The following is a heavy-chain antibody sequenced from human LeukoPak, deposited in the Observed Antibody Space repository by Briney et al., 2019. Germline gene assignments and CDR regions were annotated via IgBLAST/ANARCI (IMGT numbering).Heavy chain of an antibody. Sequence: SGTLSLTCAVSGGSISSSNWWSWVRQPPGKGLEWIGEIYHSGSTNYNPSLKSRVTISVDKSKNQFSLKLSSVTAADTAVYNCAGFGRYSGSYFNWFDPWGQGTLVTVST. CDR3: AGFGRYSGSYFNWFDP. CDR1: GGSISSSNW. V-gene: IGHV4-4*02. CDR2: IYHSGST. D-gene: IGHD1-26*01. J-gene: IGHJ5*02.